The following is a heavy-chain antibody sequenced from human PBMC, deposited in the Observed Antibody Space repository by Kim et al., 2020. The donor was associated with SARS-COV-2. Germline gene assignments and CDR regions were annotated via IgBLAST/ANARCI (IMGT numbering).Heavy chain of an antibody. D-gene: IGHD2-21*02. Sequence: SVKVSCKASGGTFSSYAISWVRQAPGQGLEWMGGIIPIFGTANYAQKFQGRVTITADESTSTAYMELSSLRSEDTAVYYCARGGDSLRFYYYYGMDVWGQGTTVTVSS. CDR2: IIPIFGTA. V-gene: IGHV1-69*13. CDR3: ARGGDSLRFYYYYGMDV. CDR1: GGTFSSYA. J-gene: IGHJ6*02.